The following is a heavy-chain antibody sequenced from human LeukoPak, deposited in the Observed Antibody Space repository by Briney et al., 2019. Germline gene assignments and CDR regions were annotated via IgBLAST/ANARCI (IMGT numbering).Heavy chain of an antibody. CDR1: GFTFSSYG. CDR2: VSDDGSKK. D-gene: IGHD5-18*01. CDR3: ARGASSGYRIDY. V-gene: IGHV3-30*03. J-gene: IGHJ4*02. Sequence: PGGSLRLSCAASGFTFSSYGMHWVRQAPGKGLEWVAVVSDDGSKKYYVDSVKGRFTISRDNAKNTLYLQMNSLTAEDTALYYCARGASSGYRIDYWGQGTLVTVSS.